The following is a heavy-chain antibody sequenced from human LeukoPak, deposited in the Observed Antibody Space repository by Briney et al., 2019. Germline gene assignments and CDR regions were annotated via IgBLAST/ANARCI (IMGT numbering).Heavy chain of an antibody. CDR3: AREVGYCSSTSCYTGNNWFDP. CDR2: IYTSGST. D-gene: IGHD2-2*02. Sequence: PSETLSLTCTVSGGSISSYYWSWIRQPAGKGLEWIGRIYTSGSTNYNPSLKSRVTMSVDTSKNQFSLKLSSVTAADTAVYYCAREVGYCSSTSCYTGNNWFDPWGQGTLVTVSS. V-gene: IGHV4-4*07. J-gene: IGHJ5*02. CDR1: GGSISSYY.